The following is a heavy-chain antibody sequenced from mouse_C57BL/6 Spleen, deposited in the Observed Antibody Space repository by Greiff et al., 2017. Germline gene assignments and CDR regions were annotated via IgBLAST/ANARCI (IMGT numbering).Heavy chain of an antibody. CDR1: GYAFSSYW. CDR3: ARFRAYYANQGFAY. Sequence: QVQLQQSGAELVKPGASVKISCKASGYAFSSYWMNWVKQRPGKGLEWIGQIYPGDGDTNYNGKFKGKATLTADKSSSTAYMQLSSLTSEDSAVYFCARFRAYYANQGFAYWGQGTLVTVSA. V-gene: IGHV1-80*01. CDR2: IYPGDGDT. D-gene: IGHD2-10*01. J-gene: IGHJ3*01.